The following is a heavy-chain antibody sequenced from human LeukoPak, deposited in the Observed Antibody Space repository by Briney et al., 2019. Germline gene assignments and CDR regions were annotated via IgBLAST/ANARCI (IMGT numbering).Heavy chain of an antibody. D-gene: IGHD6-19*01. Sequence: GGSLRLSCAASGFTFSSYGMHWVRQAPGKGLEWVSYISSSSSTIYYADSVKGRFTISRDNAKNSLYLQMNSLRAEDTAVYYCARELAVAGTYWGQGTLVTVSS. J-gene: IGHJ4*02. CDR3: ARELAVAGTY. V-gene: IGHV3-48*04. CDR1: GFTFSSYG. CDR2: ISSSSSTI.